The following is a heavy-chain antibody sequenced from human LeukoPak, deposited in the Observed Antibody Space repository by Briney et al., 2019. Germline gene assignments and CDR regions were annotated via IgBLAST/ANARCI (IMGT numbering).Heavy chain of an antibody. Sequence: SETLSLTCTVSGASISSSPYYWGWIRQPPGKRLEFIGSISYGGNTYYSPSLKSRLTISVDTSKNQFSLKLSSVTAADTAVYYCATRSGSSGTYYDFWGQGTLVTVSS. CDR3: ATRSGSSGTYYDF. J-gene: IGHJ4*02. D-gene: IGHD3-10*01. V-gene: IGHV4-39*01. CDR2: ISYGGNT. CDR1: GASISSSPYY.